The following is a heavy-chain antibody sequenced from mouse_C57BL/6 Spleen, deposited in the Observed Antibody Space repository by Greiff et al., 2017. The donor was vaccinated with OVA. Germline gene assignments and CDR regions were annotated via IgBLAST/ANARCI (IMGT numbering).Heavy chain of an antibody. D-gene: IGHD2-4*01. CDR1: GYTFTSYW. CDR2: IYPSDSET. V-gene: IGHV1-61*01. CDR3: ARREYDYDGPFFDY. J-gene: IGHJ2*01. Sequence: QVQLKESGAELVRPGSSVKLSCKASGYTFTSYWMDWVKQRPGQGLEWIGNIYPSDSETPYNQKFKDKATLTVDKSSSTAYMQLSSLTSEDSAVYYCARREYDYDGPFFDYWGQGTTLTVSS.